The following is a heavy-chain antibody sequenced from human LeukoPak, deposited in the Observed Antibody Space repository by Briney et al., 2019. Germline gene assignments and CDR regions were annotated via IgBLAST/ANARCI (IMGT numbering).Heavy chain of an antibody. D-gene: IGHD2-15*01. V-gene: IGHV3-30*02. CDR2: IRYDGSNK. J-gene: IGHJ6*03. CDR3: ARMVMRCSGGSCYSYYYYMDV. CDR1: GFTFSSYG. Sequence: GGSLRLSCAASGFTFSSYGMHWVRQAPGKGLEWVAFIRYDGSNKYYADSVKGRFTISRDNSKNTLYLQMNSLRAEDTAVYYCARMVMRCSGGSCYSYYYYMDVWGKGTTVTVSS.